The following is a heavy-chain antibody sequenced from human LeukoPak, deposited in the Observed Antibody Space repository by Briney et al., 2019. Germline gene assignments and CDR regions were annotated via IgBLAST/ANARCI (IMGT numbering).Heavy chain of an antibody. CDR2: INLGDSAT. D-gene: IGHD6-13*01. Sequence: GESLKISCKGSGDNFNTHCIGWVRQMPGKGLEWMGIINLGDSATRYSPSFEGQVTISADTSINTAYLQWSSLKDSDTAIYYCARHNKQQPDYWGQGTLVTVSS. CDR3: ARHNKQQPDY. J-gene: IGHJ4*02. CDR1: GDNFNTHC. V-gene: IGHV5-51*01.